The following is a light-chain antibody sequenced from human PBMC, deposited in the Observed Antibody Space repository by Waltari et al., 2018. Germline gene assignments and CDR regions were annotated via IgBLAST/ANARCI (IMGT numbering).Light chain of an antibody. V-gene: IGKV1-9*01. J-gene: IGKJ2*03. CDR2: AAS. CDR1: QGISTY. Sequence: IQLTQSPSSLSASVGDRVTITCRSSQGISTYLAWYQQKPGEAPKLLIYAASTLQSGVPDRFSGSGSGTNFTLKISRVEAEDVGTYYCMQGTHWPPMYSFGQGTKLEIK. CDR3: MQGTHWPPMYS.